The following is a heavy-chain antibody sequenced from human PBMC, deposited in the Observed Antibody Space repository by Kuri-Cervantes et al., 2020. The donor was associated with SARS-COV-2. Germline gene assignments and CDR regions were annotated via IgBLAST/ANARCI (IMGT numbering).Heavy chain of an antibody. CDR2: ISSSSYI. CDR1: GFTFSSYS. J-gene: IGHJ6*02. V-gene: IGHV3-21*01. Sequence: GESLKISCAASGFTFSSYSMNWVRQAPGKGLEWVSSISSSSYIYYADSVKGRFTISRDNSKNTLYLQMNSLRAEDTAVYYCARGAYYYYGMDVWGQGPTVTVSS. CDR3: ARGAYYYYGMDV.